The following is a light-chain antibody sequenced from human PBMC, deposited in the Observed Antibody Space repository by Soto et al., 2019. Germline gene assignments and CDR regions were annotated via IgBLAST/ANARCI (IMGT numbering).Light chain of an antibody. J-gene: IGKJ1*01. CDR2: KAS. V-gene: IGKV1-5*03. CDR3: QQYDTSSRA. CDR1: QSVDKW. Sequence: DIQMTQSPSTLSASVGDTVTITCRASQSVDKWLAWYQQKPGRAPKLLIYKASTLEGGVPSRFGGSGSGTEFTLTIRNLQPDDFATYYCQQYDTSSRAFGQGTTVEVK.